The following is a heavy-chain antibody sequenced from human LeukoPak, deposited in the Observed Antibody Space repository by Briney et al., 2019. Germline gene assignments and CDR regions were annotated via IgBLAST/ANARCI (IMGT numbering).Heavy chain of an antibody. CDR2: INHSGST. D-gene: IGHD3-22*01. Sequence: SETLSLTCTVSGDSISSNDYYWGWIRQPPGKGLEWIGEINHSGSTNYNPSLRSRVTISVDTSKNQFSLKLSSVTAADTAVYYCAREGSSGYFYWGQGTLVTVSS. V-gene: IGHV4-39*07. J-gene: IGHJ4*02. CDR1: GDSISSNDYY. CDR3: AREGSSGYFY.